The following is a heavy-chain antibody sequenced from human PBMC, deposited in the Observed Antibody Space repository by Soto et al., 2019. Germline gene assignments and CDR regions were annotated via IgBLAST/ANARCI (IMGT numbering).Heavy chain of an antibody. CDR2: INPASGHT. D-gene: IGHD1-26*01. Sequence: QVQLVQSGAEVKKHGASVKVSSKASGYTFTTYALHWVRQAPGQRPEWMGWINPASGHTKYSKKFQDRVTITRDTSASTGYMELSSLRSEDTAVYYCGRSVVGATGEILYNAMDVWGQGTTVTVSS. V-gene: IGHV1-3*01. CDR3: GRSVVGATGEILYNAMDV. CDR1: GYTFTTYA. J-gene: IGHJ6*02.